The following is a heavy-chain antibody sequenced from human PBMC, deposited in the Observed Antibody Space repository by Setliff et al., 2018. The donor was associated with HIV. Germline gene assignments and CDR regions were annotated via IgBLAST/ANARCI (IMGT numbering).Heavy chain of an antibody. CDR2: MNPNSGNT. V-gene: IGHV1-8*02. D-gene: IGHD1-20*01. Sequence: ASVKVSCKASGYTFTSYDINGVRQATGQGLEWMGWMNPNSGNTGYAQKFQGRVTMTRNTSISTAYMELSSLSSEDTAVYYCARFPVLGGMDAWGQGTTVTVSS. J-gene: IGHJ6*02. CDR1: GYTFTSYD. CDR3: ARFPVLGGMDA.